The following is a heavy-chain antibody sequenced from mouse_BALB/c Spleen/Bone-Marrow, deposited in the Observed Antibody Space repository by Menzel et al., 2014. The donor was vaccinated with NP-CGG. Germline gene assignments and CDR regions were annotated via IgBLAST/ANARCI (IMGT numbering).Heavy chain of an antibody. CDR1: GYTFTNYW. CDR3: ARDMITTRAMDY. J-gene: IGHJ4*01. CDR2: IYPGGGYT. Sequence: VKLQESGAELVRPGTSVKISRKASGYTFTNYWLGWVKQRPGHGLEWIGDIYPGGGYTDYNEKFKGKATLTADTSSSTAYMQLSSLTSEDSAVYFCARDMITTRAMDYWGQGTSVTVSS. V-gene: IGHV1-63*02. D-gene: IGHD2-4*01.